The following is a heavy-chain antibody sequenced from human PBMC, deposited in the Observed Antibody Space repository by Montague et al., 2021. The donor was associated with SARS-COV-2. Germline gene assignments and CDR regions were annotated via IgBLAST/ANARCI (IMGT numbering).Heavy chain of an antibody. D-gene: IGHD2-2*01. V-gene: IGHV4-34*01. Sequence: SETLSLTCTVHRGSFSGSYWTCMRQPPGKRLEWSGAINHSGGVXXXPSXXXRVAISVDTSKNHFSLKLRSVTAADTAIYYCARGYCSSTTCYRSLHYWGQGTLVVVSS. CDR2: INHSGGV. CDR1: RGSFSGSY. CDR3: ARGYCSSTTCYRSLHY. J-gene: IGHJ4*02.